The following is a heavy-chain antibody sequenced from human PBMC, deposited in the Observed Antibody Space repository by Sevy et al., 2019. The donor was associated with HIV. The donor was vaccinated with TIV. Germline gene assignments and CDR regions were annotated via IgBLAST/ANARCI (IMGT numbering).Heavy chain of an antibody. CDR3: ARDAGTYYLTYYFDS. Sequence: LSLTCAVSGFTFNNYGMHWVRQAPGEGLEWVALIWNDGRNKYYADSVKGRFTISRDNVKNTLFLDMNSLRAEDTAIYYCARDAGTYYLTYYFDSWGQGTLVTVSS. J-gene: IGHJ4*02. V-gene: IGHV3-33*01. CDR2: IWNDGRNK. CDR1: GFTFNNYG. D-gene: IGHD1-26*01.